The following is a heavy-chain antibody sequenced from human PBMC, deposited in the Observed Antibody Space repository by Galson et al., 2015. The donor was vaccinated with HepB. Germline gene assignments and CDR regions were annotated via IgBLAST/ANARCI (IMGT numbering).Heavy chain of an antibody. D-gene: IGHD6-19*01. Sequence: SLRLSCAASGFTFSSYAIMWVRQAPGKGLEWVALISYNGANTFYADSVKGRFTISRDIPKNTVYLQMNSLRVEDTAIYYCATKSGASRWYSYFHHWGQGTLVTVSS. J-gene: IGHJ1*01. CDR2: ISYNGANT. CDR3: ATKSGASRWYSYFHH. V-gene: IGHV3-23*01. CDR1: GFTFSSYA.